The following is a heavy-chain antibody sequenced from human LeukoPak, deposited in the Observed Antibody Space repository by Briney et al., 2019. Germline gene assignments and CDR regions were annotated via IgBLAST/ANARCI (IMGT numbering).Heavy chain of an antibody. J-gene: IGHJ6*03. V-gene: IGHV1-46*01. CDR1: GYTFTSYY. Sequence: ASVKVSCKASGYTFTSYYMHWVRQAPGQGLEWMGIINPSGGSTSYAQKFQGRVTMTRDMSTSTVYMELSSLRSEDTAVYYCAREQQLVRAQPGYYMDVWGTGTTVTVSS. CDR2: INPSGGST. D-gene: IGHD6-13*01. CDR3: AREQQLVRAQPGYYMDV.